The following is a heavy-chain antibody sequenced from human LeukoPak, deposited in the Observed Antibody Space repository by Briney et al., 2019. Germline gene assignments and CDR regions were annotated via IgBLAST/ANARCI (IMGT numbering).Heavy chain of an antibody. V-gene: IGHV1-8*01. CDR2: MNPNSGNT. CDR3: ARGLVAARPMRTDYYGMDV. CDR1: GYTFTSYD. J-gene: IGHJ6*02. Sequence: ASVKVSCTASGYTFTSYDINWVRQATGQGLEWMGWMNPNSGNTGYAQKFQGRVTMTRNTSISTAYMELSSLRSEDTAVYYCARGLVAARPMRTDYYGMDVWGQGTTVTVSS. D-gene: IGHD6-6*01.